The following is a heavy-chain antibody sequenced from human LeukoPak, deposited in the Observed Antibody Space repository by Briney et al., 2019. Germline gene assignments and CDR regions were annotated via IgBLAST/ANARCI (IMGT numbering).Heavy chain of an antibody. CDR2: INWNSYSI. CDR3: AKDRRYGGNSAYYFDY. D-gene: IGHD4-23*01. Sequence: GGSLRLSCAASGFTFDDYAMHWVRQAPGKGLEWVSSINWNSYSIDYADSVKGRFTISRDNAKNSLYLQMNSLRAEDTALYYCAKDRRYGGNSAYYFDYWGQGTLVTVSS. V-gene: IGHV3-9*01. CDR1: GFTFDDYA. J-gene: IGHJ4*02.